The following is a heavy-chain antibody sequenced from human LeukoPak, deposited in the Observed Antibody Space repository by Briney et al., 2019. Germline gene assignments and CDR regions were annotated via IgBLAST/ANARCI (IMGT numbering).Heavy chain of an antibody. CDR1: GGSISTSNYY. J-gene: IGHJ4*02. CDR3: ARDLYDSSTQHHPPHFDS. V-gene: IGHV4-39*07. D-gene: IGHD2-2*01. Sequence: SETLSLTCTVSGGSISTSNYYWGWIRQPPGRGLEWIGNIFYSGSTYYGPSLKSRLTISVDSSMNQFSLKMRFVTAADTAVYYCARDLYDSSTQHHPPHFDSWGQGTLVTVSS. CDR2: IFYSGST.